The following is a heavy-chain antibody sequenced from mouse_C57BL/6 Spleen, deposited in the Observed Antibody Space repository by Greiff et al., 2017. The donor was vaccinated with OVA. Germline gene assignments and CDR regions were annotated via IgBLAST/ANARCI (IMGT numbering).Heavy chain of an antibody. CDR2: IDPSDSYT. J-gene: IGHJ2*01. V-gene: IGHV1-69*01. Sequence: VKLQQPGAELVMPGASVKLSCKASGYTFTSYWMHWVKQRPGQGLEWIGEIDPSDSYTNYNQKFKGKSTLTVDKSSSTAYMQLSSLTSEDSAVYYCARSSNCFDYWGQGTTLTVSS. CDR1: GYTFTSYW. CDR3: ARSSNCFDY.